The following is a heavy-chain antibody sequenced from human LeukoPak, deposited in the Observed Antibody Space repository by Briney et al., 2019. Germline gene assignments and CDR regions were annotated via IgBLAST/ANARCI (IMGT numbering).Heavy chain of an antibody. V-gene: IGHV4-30-2*01. CDR2: INHSGST. CDR1: GGSISSGGYY. CDR3: ARASRFSNVVRITMVRGDRIFDY. J-gene: IGHJ4*02. D-gene: IGHD3-10*01. Sequence: PSQTLSLTCTVSGGSISSGGYYWSWIRQPPGKGLEWIGEINHSGSTNYNPSLKSRVTISVDTSKNQFSLKLSSVTAADTAVYYCARASRFSNVVRITMVRGDRIFDYWGQGTLVTVSS.